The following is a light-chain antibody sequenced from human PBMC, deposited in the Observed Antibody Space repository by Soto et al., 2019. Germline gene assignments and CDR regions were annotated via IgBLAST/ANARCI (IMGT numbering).Light chain of an antibody. V-gene: IGKV1-5*03. CDR3: QHYNSYSEA. J-gene: IGKJ1*01. CDR1: QTISSW. CDR2: KAS. Sequence: DIQMTQSPSTLSGSVGDRVTITCRASQTISSWLAWYQQKPGKAPKLLIYKASTLKSGVPSRFSVSGSGTEFTLTISSLQPDDCATYDCQHYNSYSEAFGKGTKVELK.